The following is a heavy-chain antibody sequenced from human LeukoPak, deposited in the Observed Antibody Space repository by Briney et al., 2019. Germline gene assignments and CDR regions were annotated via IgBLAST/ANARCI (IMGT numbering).Heavy chain of an antibody. Sequence: SETLSLTCTVSGGSISSSSYYWGWIRQPPGKGLEWIGSIYYSGSTYYNPSLKSRVTISLDTSKNQFSLKLSSVTAADTAVYYCARGSAYSSSYDYSGQGTLVTVSS. CDR1: GGSISSSSYY. D-gene: IGHD6-13*01. CDR2: IYYSGST. V-gene: IGHV4-39*07. J-gene: IGHJ4*02. CDR3: ARGSAYSSSYDY.